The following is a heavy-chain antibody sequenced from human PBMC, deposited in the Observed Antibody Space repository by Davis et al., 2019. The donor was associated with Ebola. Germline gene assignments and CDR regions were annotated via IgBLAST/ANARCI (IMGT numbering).Heavy chain of an antibody. Sequence: AGSLTLTCSASGFTFSTYATSWVRHPPGKGMGWVSTYGTSADTYYADSVKGRFTISRDNSNNTLYLQMNGLRVEDTAIYYCAKDNRNIWSEVWGQGTMVTVSS. D-gene: IGHD2/OR15-2a*01. CDR2: GTSADT. J-gene: IGHJ3*01. CDR3: AKDNRNIWSEV. V-gene: IGHV3-23*01. CDR1: GFTFSTYA.